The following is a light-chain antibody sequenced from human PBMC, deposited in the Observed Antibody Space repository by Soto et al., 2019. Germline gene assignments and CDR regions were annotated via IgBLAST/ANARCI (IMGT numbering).Light chain of an antibody. CDR1: SSDVGGYNY. J-gene: IGLJ2*01. CDR2: DVS. CDR3: SSYTRSSTLV. V-gene: IGLV2-14*01. Sequence: QSVLTQPDSVSGSPGQSITISFTGTSSDVGGYNYVSWYQQHPGKAPKLMIYDVSNRPSGVSNRFSGSKSGNTASLTISGLQAEDEADYYCSSYTRSSTLVFGGGTKLTVL.